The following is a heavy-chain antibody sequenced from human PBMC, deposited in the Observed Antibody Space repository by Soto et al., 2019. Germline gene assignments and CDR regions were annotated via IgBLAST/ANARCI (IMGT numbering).Heavy chain of an antibody. CDR3: ARDALVTTIFGVVTRYFDY. D-gene: IGHD3-3*01. Sequence: ASVKVSCKASGYTFTSYGISWVRQAPGQGLEWMGWISAYNGNTNYAQKLQGRVTMTTDTSTSTAYMELRSLRSDDTAVYYCARDALVTTIFGVVTRYFDYWGQGTLVTVPQ. V-gene: IGHV1-18*01. J-gene: IGHJ4*02. CDR2: ISAYNGNT. CDR1: GYTFTSYG.